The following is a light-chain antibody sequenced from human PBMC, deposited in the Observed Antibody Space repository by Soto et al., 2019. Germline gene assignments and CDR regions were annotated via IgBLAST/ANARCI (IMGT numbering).Light chain of an antibody. V-gene: IGLV4-60*03. J-gene: IGLJ1*01. CDR1: SGHSSYI. CDR3: ETWDSYTHSYV. CDR2: VEGSGSY. Sequence: QPVLTQSSSASASLGSSVKLTCTLSSGHSSYIIAWHQQQPGKAPRFLIKVEGSGSYNKGSGVPDRFSGSSSGADRYLTISKLQSEDEADYYCETWDSYTHSYVFGTGTKLTVL.